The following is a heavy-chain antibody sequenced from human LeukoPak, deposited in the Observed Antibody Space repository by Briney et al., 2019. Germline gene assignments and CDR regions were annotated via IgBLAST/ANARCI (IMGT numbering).Heavy chain of an antibody. CDR3: ASSLVPNSSSGWYHLKY. V-gene: IGHV1-46*01. CDR2: INPSSGST. CDR1: GYTFTSYH. D-gene: IGHD6-19*01. Sequence: ASVKLSCKASGYTFTSYHIYWVRQAPGQGLEWMALINPSSGSTSYAQEFQHRVTLTRDTSTSTVYMELSSLRSGDTAVYYCASSLVPNSSSGWYHLKYWGQGNLVIVSS. J-gene: IGHJ4*02.